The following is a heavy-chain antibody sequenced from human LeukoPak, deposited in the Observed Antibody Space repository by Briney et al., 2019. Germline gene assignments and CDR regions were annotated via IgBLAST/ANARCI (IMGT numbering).Heavy chain of an antibody. V-gene: IGHV3-21*01. Sequence: GGSLRLSCAASGFTFSSYSMNWARQAPGKGLEWVSSISSSSSYIYYADSVKGRFTISRDNAKNSLYLQMNSLRAEDTAVYYCARAPGDGYNWADYWGQGTLVTVSS. CDR3: ARAPGDGYNWADY. J-gene: IGHJ4*02. CDR1: GFTFSSYS. CDR2: ISSSSSYI. D-gene: IGHD5-24*01.